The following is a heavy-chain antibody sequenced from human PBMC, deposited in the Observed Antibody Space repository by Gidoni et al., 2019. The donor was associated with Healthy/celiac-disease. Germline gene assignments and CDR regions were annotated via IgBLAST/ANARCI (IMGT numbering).Heavy chain of an antibody. Sequence: QVQLVESGGGVVQPGRFLRLSCAASGFTSSSYAMHWVRQAPGKGLEWVAVISDDGSNKYYADSVKGRFTISRDNSKNTLYLQMNSLRAEDTAVYYCATGTTVTTRGYFDYWGQGTLVTVSS. D-gene: IGHD4-17*01. CDR3: ATGTTVTTRGYFDY. CDR2: ISDDGSNK. CDR1: GFTSSSYA. V-gene: IGHV3-30-3*01. J-gene: IGHJ4*02.